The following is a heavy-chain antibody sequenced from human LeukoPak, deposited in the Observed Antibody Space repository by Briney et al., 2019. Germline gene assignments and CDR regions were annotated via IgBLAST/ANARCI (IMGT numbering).Heavy chain of an antibody. D-gene: IGHD3-10*01. V-gene: IGHV4-34*01. CDR2: INHSGST. J-gene: IGHJ5*02. CDR1: GGSFSGYY. Sequence: SETLSLTCAVYGGSFSGYYWSWIRQPPGKGLEWIGEINHSGSTKYNPSLKSRVTISVDTSKNQFSLKLSSATAADTAVYYCARKKARRGNYYGSGSYYWFDPWGQGTLVTVSS. CDR3: ARKKARRGNYYGSGSYYWFDP.